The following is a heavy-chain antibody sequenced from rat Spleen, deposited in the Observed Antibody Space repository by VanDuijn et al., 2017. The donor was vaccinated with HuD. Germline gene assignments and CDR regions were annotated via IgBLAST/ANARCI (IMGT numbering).Heavy chain of an antibody. CDR2: IDTDGGRT. CDR1: GFTFNNYW. D-gene: IGHD1-12*02. J-gene: IGHJ2*01. CDR3: ARDEGDGSSYY. Sequence: EVQLVESGGGLVQPGRSLKLSCVASGFTFNNYWMTWIRQAPGKGLEWVASIDTDGGRTYYSDSVKGRFTISRDNAENTVYLQMNSLQTEDIATYYCARDEGDGSSYYWGQGIMVTVSS. V-gene: IGHV5-31*01.